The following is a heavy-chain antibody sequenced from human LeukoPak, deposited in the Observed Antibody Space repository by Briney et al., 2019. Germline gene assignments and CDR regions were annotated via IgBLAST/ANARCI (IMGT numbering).Heavy chain of an antibody. D-gene: IGHD1-14*01. CDR1: GGSISSYY. J-gene: IGHJ4*02. Sequence: SETLSLTCTVSGGSISSYYWSWIRQPPGKGLEWIGYIAYRGSTNYIPSLKSRVSMSVDTSKNQFSLKLSSVTAADTAVYYCARGMGGPAYWGQGTLVTVSS. CDR2: IAYRGST. CDR3: ARGMGGPAY. V-gene: IGHV4-59*01.